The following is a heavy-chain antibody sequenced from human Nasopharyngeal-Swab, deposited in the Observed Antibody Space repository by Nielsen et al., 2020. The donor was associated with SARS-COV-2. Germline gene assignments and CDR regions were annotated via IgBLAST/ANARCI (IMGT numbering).Heavy chain of an antibody. CDR3: ASGQSTADY. D-gene: IGHD1-1*01. V-gene: IGHV3-21*01. Sequence: GGSLRLSCAASGFTFSSYSMNWVRQAPGKGLEWVSSISSSSSYIYYADSVKGRFTISRDNAKNTLYLQINSLRAEDTAVYYCASGQSTADYWGQGTLVTVSS. CDR2: ISSSSSYI. J-gene: IGHJ4*02. CDR1: GFTFSSYS.